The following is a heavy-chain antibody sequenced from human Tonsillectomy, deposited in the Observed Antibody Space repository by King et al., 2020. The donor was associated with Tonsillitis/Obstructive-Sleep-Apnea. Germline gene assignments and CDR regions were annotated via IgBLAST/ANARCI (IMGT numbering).Heavy chain of an antibody. Sequence: VQLVESGGGLVQPGRSLRLSCAASGFTFDDYAMHWVRQAPGKGLEWVSGMKSNSATIAYADSVRGRFAISRDSAKNSLYLQMNSLRPEDTALYHCVKYISITGEGAFDIWGQGTMVTVSS. D-gene: IGHD1-14*01. CDR3: VKYISITGEGAFDI. CDR2: MKSNSATI. V-gene: IGHV3-9*01. CDR1: GFTFDDYA. J-gene: IGHJ3*02.